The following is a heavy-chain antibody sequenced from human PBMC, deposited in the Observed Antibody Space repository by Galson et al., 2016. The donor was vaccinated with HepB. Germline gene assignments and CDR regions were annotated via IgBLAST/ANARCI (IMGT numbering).Heavy chain of an antibody. Sequence: SLRLSCAASGFTFRASTMNWVRQAPGTAREWVSSISGSGGSTDYAGSVKGRLTISRDTSKNTLYLHLNSLSAEDTAVDFCVKGLYGSGSSGDYWGQGTLVTVSS. D-gene: IGHD3-10*01. V-gene: IGHV3-23*01. CDR2: ISGSGGST. CDR1: GFTFRAST. J-gene: IGHJ4*02. CDR3: VKGLYGSGSSGDY.